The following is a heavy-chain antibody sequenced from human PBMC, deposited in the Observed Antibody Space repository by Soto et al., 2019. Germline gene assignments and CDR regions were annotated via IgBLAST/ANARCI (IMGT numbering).Heavy chain of an antibody. CDR2: IYYSGST. Sequence: SETLSLTCTVSGGSISSGDYYWSWIRQPPGKGLEWIGYIYYSGSTYYNPSLKSRVTISVDTSKNQFSLKLSSVTAADTAVYYCARGVKEEQQLAWGQGTLVTVSS. D-gene: IGHD6-13*01. V-gene: IGHV4-30-4*01. J-gene: IGHJ4*02. CDR3: ARGVKEEQQLA. CDR1: GGSISSGDYY.